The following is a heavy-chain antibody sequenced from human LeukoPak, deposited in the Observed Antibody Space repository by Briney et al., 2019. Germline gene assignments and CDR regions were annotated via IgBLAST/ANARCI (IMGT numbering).Heavy chain of an antibody. CDR3: ARGQPPSYYDMDV. J-gene: IGHJ6*02. CDR2: IWSDGSSK. Sequence: SLRLSCAASGFTFSSYGMHWVRQAPGKGLEWVAVIWSDGSSKHYAGSVKGRFTISRDNSKNTLYLQMSSLRAEDTALYYCARGQPPSYYDMDVWGQGTTVTVSS. D-gene: IGHD6-13*01. V-gene: IGHV3-33*08. CDR1: GFTFSSYG.